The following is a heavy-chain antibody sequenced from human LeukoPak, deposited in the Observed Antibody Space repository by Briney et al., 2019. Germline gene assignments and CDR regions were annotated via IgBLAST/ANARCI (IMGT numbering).Heavy chain of an antibody. D-gene: IGHD2-15*01. Sequence: ASVKVSCKASGYTFTGYYMHWVRQAPGQGLEWMGWINPNSGGTNYAQKFQGRVTMTRDTSISTAYMELSRLRSDDTAVYYCARGWNREDIVVVVAATPANFDYWGQGTLVTVSS. V-gene: IGHV1-2*02. CDR3: ARGWNREDIVVVVAATPANFDY. J-gene: IGHJ4*02. CDR1: GYTFTGYY. CDR2: INPNSGGT.